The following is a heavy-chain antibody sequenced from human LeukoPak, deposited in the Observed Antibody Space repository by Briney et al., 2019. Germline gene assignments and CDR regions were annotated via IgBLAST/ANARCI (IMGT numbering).Heavy chain of an antibody. CDR1: GFTFSSYG. V-gene: IGHV3-30*02. CDR2: IRYDGSNK. CDR3: AKEAGTPSRFDY. D-gene: IGHD1-1*01. J-gene: IGHJ4*02. Sequence: GGSLRLSCAASGFTFSSYGMHWVRQAPGEGLEWVAFIRYDGSNKYYADSVKGRFTISRDNSKNTLYLQMNSLRAEDTAVYYCAKEAGTPSRFDYWGQGTLVTVSS.